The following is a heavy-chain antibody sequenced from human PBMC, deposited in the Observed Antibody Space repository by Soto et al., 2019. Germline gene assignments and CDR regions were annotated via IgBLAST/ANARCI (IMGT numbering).Heavy chain of an antibody. CDR3: ARCVRGYDFYYYYYMDV. Sequence: QVQLVQSGAEVKKPGASVKVSCKASGYTFTSYAMHWVRQAPGQRLEWMGWINAGNGNTKYSQKFQGRVTITRDTSASTAYMELSSLSSEDTAVYYCARCVRGYDFYYYYYMDVWDKGTTVTVSS. D-gene: IGHD6-25*01. J-gene: IGHJ6*03. V-gene: IGHV1-3*01. CDR1: GYTFTSYA. CDR2: INAGNGNT.